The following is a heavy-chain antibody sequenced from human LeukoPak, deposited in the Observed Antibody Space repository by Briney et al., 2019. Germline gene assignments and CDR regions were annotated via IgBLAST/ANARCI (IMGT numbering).Heavy chain of an antibody. Sequence: PSETLSLTCAVSGGSISSGGYAWTWIRQPPGKGLEWIGYIYHSGSTYYNPSLKSRVTFSLDRSKNQFSLKLTSVTAADTAVYYCARGGDSSGSFASPLDYWGLGTLVTVSS. J-gene: IGHJ4*02. D-gene: IGHD3-22*01. V-gene: IGHV4-30-2*01. CDR3: ARGGDSSGSFASPLDY. CDR1: GGSISSGGYA. CDR2: IYHSGST.